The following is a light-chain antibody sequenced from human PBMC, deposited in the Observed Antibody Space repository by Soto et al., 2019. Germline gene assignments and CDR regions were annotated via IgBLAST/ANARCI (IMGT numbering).Light chain of an antibody. CDR3: CAYVGSGTVV. V-gene: IGLV2-23*01. Sequence: QTVVTQPASVSGSPEQSITISCTGTSNDVGRYNLVSWYQQHPGKAPKVMIYEATKRPSGVSNRFSGSKSGNTASLTISGLQAEDEADYYCCAYVGSGTVVFGGGTKLTVL. J-gene: IGLJ3*02. CDR1: SNDVGRYNL. CDR2: EAT.